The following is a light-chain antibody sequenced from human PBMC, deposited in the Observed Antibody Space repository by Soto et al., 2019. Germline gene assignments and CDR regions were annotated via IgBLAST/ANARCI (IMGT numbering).Light chain of an antibody. J-gene: IGLJ2*01. CDR3: QSADSSGTLVV. CDR2: KDS. Sequence: YELTQPPSVSVSPGQTARITCSGDALPKQYAYWYQEKPGQAPVLVIYKDSERPSGIPERFSGSSSGTTVTLTISGVQAEDEADYYCQSADSSGTLVVFGGGTKLTVL. V-gene: IGLV3-25*02. CDR1: ALPKQY.